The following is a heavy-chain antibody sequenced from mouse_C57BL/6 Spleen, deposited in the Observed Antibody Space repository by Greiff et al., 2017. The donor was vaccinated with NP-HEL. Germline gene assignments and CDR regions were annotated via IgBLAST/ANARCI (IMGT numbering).Heavy chain of an antibody. CDR2: IDPSDSET. Sequence: VQLQQPGAELVRPGSSVKLSCTASGYTFTSYWMHWVKQRPIQGLEWIGNIDPSDSETHYTQKFKDKATLTVDKSSSTAYKQLSSLTSEDSEVDYCARQFYYDYDRVFDYWGQGTTLTGSS. CDR1: GYTFTSYW. V-gene: IGHV1-52*01. CDR3: ARQFYYDYDRVFDY. J-gene: IGHJ2*01. D-gene: IGHD2-4*01.